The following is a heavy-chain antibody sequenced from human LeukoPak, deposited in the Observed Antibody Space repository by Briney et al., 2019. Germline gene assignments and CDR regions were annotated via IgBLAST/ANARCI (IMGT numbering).Heavy chain of an antibody. J-gene: IGHJ4*02. V-gene: IGHV4-61*01. CDR1: GGSVSSDSYY. Sequence: SETLSLTCTVSGGSVSSDSYYWTWIRQPPGKGLEWIGYIYYSGGTNYNPSLKSRLTISVDTSKNQFSLKVNSVTTADTAVYYCARAAVAGDFFDYWGQGTLVTVSS. CDR2: IYYSGGT. D-gene: IGHD6-19*01. CDR3: ARAAVAGDFFDY.